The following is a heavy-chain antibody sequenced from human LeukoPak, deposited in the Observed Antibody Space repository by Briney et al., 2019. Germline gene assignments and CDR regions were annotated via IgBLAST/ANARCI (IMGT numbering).Heavy chain of an antibody. J-gene: IGHJ4*02. D-gene: IGHD6-19*01. CDR3: TADSSGWPYYFDY. V-gene: IGHV3-23*01. Sequence: PGGSLRLSCAASGFTFSSYAMSWVRQAPGKGLEWVSAISGSGGSTYYADSVKGRFTISRDNSKNTLYLQMNSLRAEDTAVYYCTADSSGWPYYFDYWGQGTLVTVSS. CDR2: ISGSGGST. CDR1: GFTFSSYA.